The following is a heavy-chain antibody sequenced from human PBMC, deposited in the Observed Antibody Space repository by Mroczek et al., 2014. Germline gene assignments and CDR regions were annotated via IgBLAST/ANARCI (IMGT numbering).Heavy chain of an antibody. D-gene: IGHD3-3*01. CDR2: IWYDGSNK. Sequence: QVQLVESGGGVVQPGRSLRLSCAASGFTFSSYGMHWVRQAPGKGLEWVAVIWYDGSNKYYADSVKGRFTISRDNSKNTLYLQMNSLRAEDTAVYYCARGGSGYSNYYMDVVGQRDHGHRLL. J-gene: IGHJ6*03. CDR1: GFTFSSYG. CDR3: ARGGSGYSNYYMDV. V-gene: IGHV3-33*01.